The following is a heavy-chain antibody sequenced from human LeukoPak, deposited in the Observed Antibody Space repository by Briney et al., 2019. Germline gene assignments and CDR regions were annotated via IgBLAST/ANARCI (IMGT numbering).Heavy chain of an antibody. V-gene: IGHV1-2*02. Sequence: ASVKVSCKASGYTLIDYFVHWVRQAPGQGLEWMGRINPKSGDTEYPQKFQGRVTMIRDTSISTLYMELTRLTSDDTAVYFCARYLTSTPYRELDYEGQGSLVTVST. CDR2: INPKSGDT. CDR3: ARYLTSTPYRELDY. J-gene: IGHJ4*02. D-gene: IGHD1-26*01. CDR1: GYTLIDYF.